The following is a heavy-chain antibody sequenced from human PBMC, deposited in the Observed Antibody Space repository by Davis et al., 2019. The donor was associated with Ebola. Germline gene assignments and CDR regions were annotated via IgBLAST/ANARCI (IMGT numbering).Heavy chain of an antibody. CDR1: GFSLGDVG. V-gene: IGHV3-49*03. D-gene: IGHD2-21*01. CDR3: SRDIWDY. CDR2: IRSNLYGGTT. J-gene: IGHJ4*02. Sequence: PGGSLRLSCTGSGFSLGDVGMSWYRQAPGKGLEWVGFIRSNLYGGTTEYAASVKGRFTISRDDPKSIAYLQMNSLKAEDTAMYYCSRDIWDYWGQGTLVTVSS.